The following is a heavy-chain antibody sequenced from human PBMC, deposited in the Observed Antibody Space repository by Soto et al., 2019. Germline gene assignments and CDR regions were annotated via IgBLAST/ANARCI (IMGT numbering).Heavy chain of an antibody. CDR2: ISGYNGNT. CDR1: GYIFSNFG. Sequence: ASVKVSCKASGYIFSNFGVSWVRQAPGQGPEWMAWISGYNGNTNYAQKFQGRVTVTTDTSSSTAYMELRSLRSEDTAVYYCARDKSPYYYDSSGYPPHFDYWGQGTLVTVSS. J-gene: IGHJ4*02. D-gene: IGHD3-22*01. V-gene: IGHV1-18*01. CDR3: ARDKSPYYYDSSGYPPHFDY.